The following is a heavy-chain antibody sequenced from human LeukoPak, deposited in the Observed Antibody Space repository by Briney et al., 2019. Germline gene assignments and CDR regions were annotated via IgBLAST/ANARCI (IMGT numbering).Heavy chain of an antibody. CDR1: GGFISTSNYY. J-gene: IGHJ4*02. Sequence: SETLSLTCTVSGGFISTSNYYWSWIRQPPGKGLEWIGYVSYSGGTDYNPSLKSRVNVSVDTSKNQFSLKLNSVTAADTAVYFCARGTVDGSGSYSAPFDYWGQGTLVTVSS. D-gene: IGHD3-10*01. V-gene: IGHV4-61*01. CDR2: VSYSGGT. CDR3: ARGTVDGSGSYSAPFDY.